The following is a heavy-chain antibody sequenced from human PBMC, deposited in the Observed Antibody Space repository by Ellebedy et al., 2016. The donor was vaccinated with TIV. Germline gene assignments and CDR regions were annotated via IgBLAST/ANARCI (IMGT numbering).Heavy chain of an antibody. CDR1: EFTFSHYV. CDR2: ISGSGGST. CDR3: ARTRRGVGAGQWGAFDI. V-gene: IGHV3-23*01. Sequence: LSLTCVASEFTFSHYVMSWVRQAPGKGLEWVSAISGSGGSTYYADSVKGRFTISRDNSKNTLYLQMNSLRAEDTAVYYCARTRRGVGAGQWGAFDIWGQGTMVTVSS. J-gene: IGHJ3*02. D-gene: IGHD1-26*01.